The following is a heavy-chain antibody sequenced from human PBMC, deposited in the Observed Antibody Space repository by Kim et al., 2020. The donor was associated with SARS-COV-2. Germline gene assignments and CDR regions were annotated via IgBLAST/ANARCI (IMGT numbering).Heavy chain of an antibody. Sequence: ADSVKGRFTISRDNSKNTLYLKMNSLRAEDTAVYYCARAKGYYYYYGMDVWGQGTTVTVSS. J-gene: IGHJ6*02. CDR3: ARAKGYYYYYGMDV. V-gene: IGHV3-30*01.